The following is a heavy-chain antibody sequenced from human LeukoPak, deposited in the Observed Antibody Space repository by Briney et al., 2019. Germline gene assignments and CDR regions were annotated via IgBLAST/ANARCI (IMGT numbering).Heavy chain of an antibody. CDR2: INPNSGGT. J-gene: IGHJ1*01. CDR1: GYTFTGYY. V-gene: IGHV1-2*02. D-gene: IGHD3-22*01. Sequence: ASVKVSCKASGYTFTGYYMHWVRQAPGQGLEWMGWINPNSGGTNYAQKFQGRVTMTRDTSISTAYMELSRLRSDDTAVYYCARQDRRYYYDSSGYYNTWGQGTLVTVSS. CDR3: ARQDRRYYYDSSGYYNT.